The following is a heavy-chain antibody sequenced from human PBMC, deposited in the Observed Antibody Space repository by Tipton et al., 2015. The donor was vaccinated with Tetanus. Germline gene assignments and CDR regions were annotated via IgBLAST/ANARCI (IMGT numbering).Heavy chain of an antibody. CDR3: ARGADCSGGSCFSGDFDN. Sequence: SLRLSCAASGFIFSSYGIHWVRQAPGKGLGWVAVSWYDGTDQYYADSVKGRFTLSRDNSKNTLYREMNSLRAEDTALYYCARGADCSGGSCFSGDFDNWGQGTQVTVSS. CDR1: GFIFSSYG. D-gene: IGHD2-15*01. V-gene: IGHV3-33*01. CDR2: SWYDGTDQ. J-gene: IGHJ4*02.